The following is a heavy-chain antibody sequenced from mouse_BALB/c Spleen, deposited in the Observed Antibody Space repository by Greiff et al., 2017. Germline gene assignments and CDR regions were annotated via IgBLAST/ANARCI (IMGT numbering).Heavy chain of an antibody. CDR3: TRGGYGGWYFDV. J-gene: IGHJ1*01. Sequence: LQQPGSELVRPGASVKLSCKASGYTFTSYWMHWVKQRHGQGLEWIGNIYPGSGSTNYDEKFKSKGTLTVDTSSSTAYMHLSSLTSEDSAVYYCTRGGYGGWYFDVWGAGTTVTVSS. V-gene: IGHV1S22*01. CDR2: IYPGSGST. CDR1: GYTFTSYW. D-gene: IGHD2-10*02.